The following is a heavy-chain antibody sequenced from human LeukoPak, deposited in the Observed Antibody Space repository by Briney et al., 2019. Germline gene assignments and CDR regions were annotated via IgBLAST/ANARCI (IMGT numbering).Heavy chain of an antibody. CDR3: AHRLPSGSPWPFGYFDF. V-gene: IGHV2-5*02. J-gene: IGHJ4*02. Sequence: SGPTLVNPTQTLTLTCTFSGSSLTTSGVGVGWIRQAPGEALEWLSVIYWDNDKRYSPSLKTRLTITKDTSRNQVVLTMTDMDPVDTATYYCAHRLPSGSPWPFGYFDFWGQGILVTVSS. D-gene: IGHD3-3*01. CDR1: GSSLTTSGVG. CDR2: IYWDNDK.